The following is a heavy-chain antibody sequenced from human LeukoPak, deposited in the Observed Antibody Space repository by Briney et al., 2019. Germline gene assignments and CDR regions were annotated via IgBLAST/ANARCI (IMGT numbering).Heavy chain of an antibody. Sequence: SVKVSCKASGGTFSSYAISWVRQAPGQGLEWMGGIIPIFGTANYAQKFQGRVTITADESTSTAYMELSSLRSEDTAVYYCAMIDFWSGYYYYYYMDVWGKGTTVTASS. D-gene: IGHD3-3*01. CDR1: GGTFSSYA. CDR3: AMIDFWSGYYYYYYMDV. J-gene: IGHJ6*03. V-gene: IGHV1-69*13. CDR2: IIPIFGTA.